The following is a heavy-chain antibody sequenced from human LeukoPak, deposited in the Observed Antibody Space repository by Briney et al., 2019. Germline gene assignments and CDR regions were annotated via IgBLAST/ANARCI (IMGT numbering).Heavy chain of an antibody. V-gene: IGHV4-59*01. CDR2: IYYSGST. D-gene: IGHD5-18*01. J-gene: IGHJ4*02. CDR1: GGSIRSYY. Sequence: SETLSLTCTVSGGSIRSYYWSWIRQPPGKGLECIGYIYYSGSTNYNPSLKSRVTISVDTSKNQFSLKLSSVTAADTAVYYCARGGGGYSYGIDYWGQGTLVTVSS. CDR3: ARGGGGYSYGIDY.